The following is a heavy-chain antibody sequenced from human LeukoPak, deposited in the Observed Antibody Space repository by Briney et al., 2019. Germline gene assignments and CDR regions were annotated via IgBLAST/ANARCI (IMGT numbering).Heavy chain of an antibody. D-gene: IGHD6-13*01. Sequence: GGSLRLSCAASGFMFSHSSIHWVRQPPGKGLEYVSAITSDGGGTFYANSVKGRFTISRDNSKDTLSLHMASLTTEDTAVYYCARETATGVTSSLYYDCRGQGTLVTVSS. CDR1: GFMFSHSS. V-gene: IGHV3-64*01. CDR2: ITSDGGGT. J-gene: IGHJ4*02. CDR3: ARETATGVTSSLYYDC.